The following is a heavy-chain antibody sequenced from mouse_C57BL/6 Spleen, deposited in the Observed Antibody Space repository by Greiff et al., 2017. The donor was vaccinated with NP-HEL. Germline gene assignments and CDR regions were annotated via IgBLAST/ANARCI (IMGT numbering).Heavy chain of an antibody. CDR1: GYTFTSYW. Sequence: QVQLQQPGAELVMPGASVKLSCKASGYTFTSYWMHWVKQRPGPGLEWIGELDPSDSYTNYNQQFKGKSTLTVDKSSSTAYMQLSSLTSEDSAVYYCARWQEGSNSFAYWGQGTLVTVSA. V-gene: IGHV1-69*01. D-gene: IGHD2-5*01. CDR2: LDPSDSYT. CDR3: ARWQEGSNSFAY. J-gene: IGHJ3*01.